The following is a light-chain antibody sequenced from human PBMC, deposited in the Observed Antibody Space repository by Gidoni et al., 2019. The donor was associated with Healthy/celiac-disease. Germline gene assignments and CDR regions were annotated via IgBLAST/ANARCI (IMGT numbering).Light chain of an antibody. CDR1: QSVLYSSNNKNY. CDR3: QQYYSTPWT. CDR2: WAS. Sequence: DIVMNQTPTSRSVSLGERAPINCNSRQSVLYSSNNKNYLAWYQQKPGQPPKLLIYWASTRESGVPDRFSGSGFGTDFTLTISSLQAEDVAVYYCQQYYSTPWTFGQGTKVEIK. J-gene: IGKJ1*01. V-gene: IGKV4-1*01.